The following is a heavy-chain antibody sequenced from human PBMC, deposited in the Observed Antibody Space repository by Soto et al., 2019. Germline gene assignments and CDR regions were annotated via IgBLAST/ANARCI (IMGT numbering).Heavy chain of an antibody. J-gene: IGHJ6*03. CDR2: INAGNGNT. V-gene: IGHV1-3*01. Sequence: QVQLVQSGAEVMKPGASVKVSCKASGYTFTSYAMHWVRQAPGQRPEWMGWINAGNGNTKYSPKFQGRVTITRYTSGSTAYMELSSLRSEDTAVYYCAVSDGIVVDHYYMVVLVKGTTVTVSS. D-gene: IGHD2-2*01. CDR1: GYTFTSYA. CDR3: AVSDGIVVDHYYMVV.